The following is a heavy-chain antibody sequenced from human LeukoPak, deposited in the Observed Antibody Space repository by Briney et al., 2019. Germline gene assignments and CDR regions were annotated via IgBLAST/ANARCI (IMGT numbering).Heavy chain of an antibody. CDR3: AKGDCGGDCSFPYY. J-gene: IGHJ4*02. CDR1: GFTFSTYA. CDR2: ISGGGGTT. D-gene: IGHD2-21*02. V-gene: IGHV3-23*01. Sequence: GGSLRLSCAASGFTFSTYAMNWLRLAPGKGLEWVSVISGGGGTTYYADSVKGRFAISRDNSKNTLYLQMNSLRAEDTAVYYCAKGDCGGDCSFPYYWGQGTLVTVSS.